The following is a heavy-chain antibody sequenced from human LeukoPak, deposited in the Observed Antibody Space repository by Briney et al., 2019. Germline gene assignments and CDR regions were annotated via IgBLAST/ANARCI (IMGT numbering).Heavy chain of an antibody. CDR3: ARSGRGGAFDI. V-gene: IGHV3-74*01. CDR1: GFTLSSNW. Sequence: GGSLRLSCAVSGFTLSSNWRHWVRQGPGKGLVWVSRIYSDGSRTNYAASVKGRFTISGDNAKNTLYLQMNSLRAEDTAVYYCARSGRGGAFDIWGQGTMVTVSS. D-gene: IGHD1-26*01. J-gene: IGHJ3*02. CDR2: IYSDGSRT.